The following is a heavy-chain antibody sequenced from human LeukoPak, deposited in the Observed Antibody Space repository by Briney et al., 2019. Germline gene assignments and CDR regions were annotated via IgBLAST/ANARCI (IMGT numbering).Heavy chain of an antibody. J-gene: IGHJ4*02. CDR2: TYYRSKWYN. CDR3: ARVLHYGDYVVFDY. D-gene: IGHD4-17*01. Sequence: SQTLSLTCAISGDSVSSNSAAWNWTRQSPSRGLEWLGRTYYRSKWYNDYAVSVKSRITINPDTSKNQFSLQLNSVTPEDTAVYYCARVLHYGDYVVFDYWGQGTLVTVSS. CDR1: GDSVSSNSAA. V-gene: IGHV6-1*01.